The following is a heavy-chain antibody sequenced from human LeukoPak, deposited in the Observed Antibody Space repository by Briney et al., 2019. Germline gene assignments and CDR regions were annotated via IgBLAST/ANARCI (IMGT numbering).Heavy chain of an antibody. Sequence: GGSLRLSCAASGFTFRSFGMSWVRQAPGKGLEWVSGISSSGSSAYYADFVKGRFTISRDNSRNTMLLQMSSLRADDSALYYCAKGHPSYNWHFIDYWGQGTLVTVSS. CDR3: AKGHPSYNWHFIDY. D-gene: IGHD1-1*01. CDR1: GFTFRSFG. V-gene: IGHV3-23*01. CDR2: ISSSGSSA. J-gene: IGHJ4*02.